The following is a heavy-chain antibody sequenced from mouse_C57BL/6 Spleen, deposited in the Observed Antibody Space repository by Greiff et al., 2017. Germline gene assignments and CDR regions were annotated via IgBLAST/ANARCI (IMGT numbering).Heavy chain of an antibody. Sequence: QVQLKESGAELARPGASVKLSCKASGYTFTSYGISWVKQRTGQGLEWIGEIYPRSGNTYYNEKFKGKATLTADKSTSPAYMELRSLTSADSAVFFCARSGDSAYWGQGTLVTVSA. CDR1: GYTFTSYG. CDR3: ARSGDSAY. CDR2: IYPRSGNT. D-gene: IGHD3-1*01. J-gene: IGHJ3*01. V-gene: IGHV1-81*01.